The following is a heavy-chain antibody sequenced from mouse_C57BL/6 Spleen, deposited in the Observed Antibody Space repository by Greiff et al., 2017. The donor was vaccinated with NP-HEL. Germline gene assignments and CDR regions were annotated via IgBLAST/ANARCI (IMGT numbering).Heavy chain of an antibody. CDR1: GFTFSSYA. J-gene: IGHJ4*01. CDR3: TRGLSLYAMDY. V-gene: IGHV5-9-1*02. D-gene: IGHD3-1*01. Sequence: EVKLMESGEGLVKPGGSLKLSCAASGFTFSSYAMSWVRQTPEKRLEWVAYISSGGDYIYYADTVKGRFTISRDNARNTLYLQMSSLKSEDTAMYYCTRGLSLYAMDYWGQGTSVTVSS. CDR2: ISSGGDYI.